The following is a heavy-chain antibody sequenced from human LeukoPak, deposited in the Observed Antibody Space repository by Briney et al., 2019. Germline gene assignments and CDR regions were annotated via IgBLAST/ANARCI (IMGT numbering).Heavy chain of an antibody. CDR2: IYHSGST. V-gene: IGHV4-4*02. J-gene: IGHJ4*02. CDR1: GGSISSGNW. CDR3: ARNGGKSDLDY. D-gene: IGHD4-23*01. Sequence: SETLSLTCAVSGGSISSGNWWTWVRQPPGKGLDWIGEIYHSGSTNYNPSLKSRVTISVDKPKNQFSLKLSSVTATDTAVYYCARNGGKSDLDYWGQGTLVTVSS.